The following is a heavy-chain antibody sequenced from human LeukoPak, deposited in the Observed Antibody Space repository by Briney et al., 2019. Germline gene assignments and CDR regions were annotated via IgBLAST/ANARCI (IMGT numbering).Heavy chain of an antibody. V-gene: IGHV3-7*01. J-gene: IGHJ4*02. CDR2: IKHDGNEK. Sequence: GGSLRLSCTASGFAFSSYWMTWVRQAPGKGLEWVANIKHDGNEKYYVDSVVGRLTISRDNAKNSLFLQMNNVRVEDMAVYYCVKAGWIHILDSWGQGTLVTVSS. CDR1: GFAFSSYW. CDR3: VKAGWIHILDS. D-gene: IGHD5-18*01.